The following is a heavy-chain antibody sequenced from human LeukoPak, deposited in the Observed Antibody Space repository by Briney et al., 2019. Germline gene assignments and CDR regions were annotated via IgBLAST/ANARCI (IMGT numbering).Heavy chain of an antibody. CDR1: GFTFSSYT. CDR2: ISSSSSYI. Sequence: GGSLRLSCAASGFTFSSYTMNWVRQAPGKGLEWVSSISSSSSYIYYGDSVKGRFTISRDNAKKSLYLQMNSLRAEDTALYYCARDGDTVLTRGYYYYMDVWGKGTTVTVSS. CDR3: ARDGDTVLTRGYYYYMDV. V-gene: IGHV3-21*01. D-gene: IGHD4-23*01. J-gene: IGHJ6*03.